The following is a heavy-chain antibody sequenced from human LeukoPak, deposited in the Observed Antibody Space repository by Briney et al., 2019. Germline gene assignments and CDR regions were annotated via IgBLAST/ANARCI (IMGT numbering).Heavy chain of an antibody. CDR2: INNDGSYA. V-gene: IGHV3-74*01. Sequence: GGSLRLSCSACGIAFSNHWMHWVRHPTGKGLEWVSWINNDGSYAVYADSVRARFTISRDNAKNTLYLQMNSLSPEDTAVYYCARDRPHNWFDPWGQGTLVTVSS. J-gene: IGHJ5*02. CDR3: ARDRPHNWFDP. CDR1: GIAFSNHW.